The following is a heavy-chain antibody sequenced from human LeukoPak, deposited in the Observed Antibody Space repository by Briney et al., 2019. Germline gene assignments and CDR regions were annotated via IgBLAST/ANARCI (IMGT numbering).Heavy chain of an antibody. CDR3: ARGPEPTADYYYGMDV. Sequence: GASVKVSCKTSGGTFSSYTISWVRQDPGQGLEWMGRIIPILGIANYAQKFQGRVTITADKSTSTAYMELSSLRSEDTAVYYCARGPEPTADYYYGMDVWGQGTTVTVSS. CDR1: GGTFSSYT. J-gene: IGHJ6*02. V-gene: IGHV1-69*02. CDR2: IIPILGIA.